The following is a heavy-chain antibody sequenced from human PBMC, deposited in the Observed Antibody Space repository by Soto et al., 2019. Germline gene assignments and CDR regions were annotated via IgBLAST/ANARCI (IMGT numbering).Heavy chain of an antibody. CDR1: GGPMNAHF. CDR3: ARINGGSPDF. Sequence: SETLSLTCTVSGGPMNAHFWSWIRQSAGKGLEWIGHIYISGTTMYNPSLNSRVTMSVDPPKNQLSLKLTSVTAADPAVYYCARINGGSPDFWGQGTLVTVSS. CDR2: IYISGTT. V-gene: IGHV4-4*07. J-gene: IGHJ4*02. D-gene: IGHD2-15*01.